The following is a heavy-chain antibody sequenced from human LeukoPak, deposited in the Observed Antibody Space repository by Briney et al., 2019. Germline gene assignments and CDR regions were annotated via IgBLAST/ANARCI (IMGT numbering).Heavy chain of an antibody. J-gene: IGHJ4*02. CDR3: ASQTYYYDRSGSIPFDY. V-gene: IGHV4-4*07. Sequence: PSETLSLTCTVSGGSISSFYWSWIRPPAGKGLEWIGRIYTSGSTNYNPSLKSRVTMSVDTSKNQFSLKLSSVTAADTAVYYCASQTYYYDRSGSIPFDYWGQGTLVTVP. D-gene: IGHD3-22*01. CDR1: GGSISSFY. CDR2: IYTSGST.